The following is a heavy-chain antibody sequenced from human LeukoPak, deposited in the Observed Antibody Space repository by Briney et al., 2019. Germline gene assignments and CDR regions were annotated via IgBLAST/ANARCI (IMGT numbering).Heavy chain of an antibody. CDR1: GGSISSYY. J-gene: IGHJ4*02. Sequence: SETLSLTCTVSGGSISSYYWSWIRQPPGKGLEWIGYIYYSGSTNYNPSLKSRVTISVDTSKNQFSLKLSSVTAADTAVYYCARARGGIAALGYWGQGTLVTVSS. V-gene: IGHV4-59*01. D-gene: IGHD6-13*01. CDR2: IYYSGST. CDR3: ARARGGIAALGY.